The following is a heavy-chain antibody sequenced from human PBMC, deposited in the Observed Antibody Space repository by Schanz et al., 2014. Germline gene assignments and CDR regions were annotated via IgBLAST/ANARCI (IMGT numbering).Heavy chain of an antibody. J-gene: IGHJ6*02. CDR3: AKGMGYCSGGTCYDYYYYGLDV. CDR1: GFIFSSYG. CDR2: IYASGAT. D-gene: IGHD2-15*01. Sequence: QVQMVESGGGVVQPGRSLRLSCAASGFIFSSYGMHWVRQAPGKGLEWVSTIYASGATYYADSVKGRFTISRDNSKNTLYLQMNSLRAEDTAVYYCAKGMGYCSGGTCYDYYYYGLDVWGQGTTVTVSS. V-gene: IGHV3-NL1*01.